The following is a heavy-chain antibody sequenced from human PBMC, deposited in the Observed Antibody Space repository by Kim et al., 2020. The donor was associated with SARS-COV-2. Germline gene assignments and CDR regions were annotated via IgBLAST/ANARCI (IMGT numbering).Heavy chain of an antibody. D-gene: IGHD3-22*01. CDR2: IYHSGST. CDR3: VLYYYDSSGYLIDY. Sequence: SETLSLTCAVSGGSISSSNWWSWVRQPPGKGLEWIGEIYHSGSTNYNPSLKSRVTISVDKSKNQFSLKLSSVTAADTAVYYCVLYYYDSSGYLIDYWGQGTLVTVSS. J-gene: IGHJ4*02. V-gene: IGHV4-4*02. CDR1: GGSISSSNW.